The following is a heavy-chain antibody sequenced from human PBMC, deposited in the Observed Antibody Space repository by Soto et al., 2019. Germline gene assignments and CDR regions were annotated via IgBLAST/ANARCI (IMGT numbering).Heavy chain of an antibody. J-gene: IGHJ6*02. D-gene: IGHD3-10*01. CDR1: GGSFSTYA. CDR3: AGWFGDFRRYYYGMDV. CDR2: IIPIFGSS. Sequence: QVQLVQSGAEVKKPGSSVKVSCKASGGSFSTYAISWVRQAPGQGLEWMGGIIPIFGSSNSPQQFQGRLTITADKSTSTIYMELRSLRSDDTAVYYGAGWFGDFRRYYYGMDVWGQGTTVTVSS. V-gene: IGHV1-69*06.